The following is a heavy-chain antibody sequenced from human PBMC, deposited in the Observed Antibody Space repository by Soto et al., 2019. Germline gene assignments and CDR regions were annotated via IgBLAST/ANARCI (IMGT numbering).Heavy chain of an antibody. CDR3: AKGGRQWLVTSDFNY. J-gene: IGHJ4*02. Sequence: VQLVESGGGVVQPGRSLRLSCAASGFTFSDYPMHWVRQAPGKGLEWVAVVSHDGRNTHYADSVKGRFTISRDSSKNTVSLEMTSLSAEDTAVYYCAKGGRQWLVTSDFNYWGQGALVTVSS. V-gene: IGHV3-30*18. D-gene: IGHD6-19*01. CDR1: GFTFSDYP. CDR2: VSHDGRNT.